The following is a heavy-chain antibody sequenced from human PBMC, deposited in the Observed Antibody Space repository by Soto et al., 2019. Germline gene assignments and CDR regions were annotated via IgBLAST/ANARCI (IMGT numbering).Heavy chain of an antibody. J-gene: IGHJ6*02. CDR1: AGAVISYA. CDR3: ARVRNIVVIAGDYYYHYGVDV. Sequence: SAKSACKSPAGAVISYALTLVRQAPAQGLEWMGGIIPIFGSANHAQKFKGRVTITADEYTRTDYMELSGMRSEDTAVYYCARVRNIVVIAGDYYYHYGVDVWGQSTTVTV. V-gene: IGHV1-69*13. CDR2: IIPIFGSA. D-gene: IGHD3-22*01.